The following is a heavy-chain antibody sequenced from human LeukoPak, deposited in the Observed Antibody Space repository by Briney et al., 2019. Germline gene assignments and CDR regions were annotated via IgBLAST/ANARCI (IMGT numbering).Heavy chain of an antibody. CDR2: ITYDGYYK. J-gene: IGHJ4*02. V-gene: IGHV3-30*03. Sequence: GTSLRLSCAASGFTFTSYGMHWVRQSPGKGLEWVALITYDGYYKYYSDSVKGRFTISSDTSKNTLYLQMNSLRAEDTAVYYCARDLSPVVRASPMGYWGQGTLVTASS. CDR1: GFTFTSYG. CDR3: ARDLSPVVRASPMGY. D-gene: IGHD3-10*01.